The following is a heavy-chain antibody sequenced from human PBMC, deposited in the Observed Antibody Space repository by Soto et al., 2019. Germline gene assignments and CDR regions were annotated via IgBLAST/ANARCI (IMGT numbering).Heavy chain of an antibody. CDR1: GGTFSSYT. Sequence: QVQLVQSGAEVKKPGSSVKVSCKASGGTFSSYTISWVRQAPGQGLEWMGRIIPILGIANYAQKFQGRVTITADKSTSTADMELSSLRSEDTAVYYCARELTGHHWFDPWGQGTLVTVSS. J-gene: IGHJ5*02. V-gene: IGHV1-69*08. CDR3: ARELTGHHWFDP. CDR2: IIPILGIA.